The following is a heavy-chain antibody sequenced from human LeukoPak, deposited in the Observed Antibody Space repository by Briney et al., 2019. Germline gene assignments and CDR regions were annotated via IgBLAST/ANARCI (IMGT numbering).Heavy chain of an antibody. CDR3: ASDDYGDYVRAFDI. J-gene: IGHJ3*02. D-gene: IGHD4-17*01. V-gene: IGHV4-39*01. CDR1: GGSISSSYYY. Sequence: SETLSLTCTVSGGSISSSYYYWGWIRQPPGKGLEWIGSIYYSGSTYYNPSLKSRVTISVDTSKNQFSLKLSSVTAADTAVYYCASDDYGDYVRAFDIWGQGTMVTVSS. CDR2: IYYSGST.